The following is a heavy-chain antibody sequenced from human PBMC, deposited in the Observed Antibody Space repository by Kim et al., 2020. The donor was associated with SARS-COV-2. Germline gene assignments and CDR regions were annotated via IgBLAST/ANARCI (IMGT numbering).Heavy chain of an antibody. D-gene: IGHD3-3*01. CDR2: ISSSSSYI. CDR3: ARDTRRYDFWSGSHFDY. V-gene: IGHV3-21*01. CDR1: GFTFSSYS. Sequence: GGSLRLSCAASGFTFSSYSMNWVRQAPGKGLEWVSSISSSSSYIYYADSVKGRFTISRDNAKNSLYLQMNSLRAEDTAVYYCARDTRRYDFWSGSHFDYWGQGTLVTVSS. J-gene: IGHJ4*02.